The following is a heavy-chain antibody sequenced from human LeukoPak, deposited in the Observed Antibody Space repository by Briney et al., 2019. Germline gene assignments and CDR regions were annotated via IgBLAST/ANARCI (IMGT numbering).Heavy chain of an antibody. Sequence: GGSLRLSCAASGFTFSSYSMNWVRQAPGKGLEWVSSISSSSSYIYYADSVKGRFTISRDNAKNSLYPQMNSLRAEDTAVYYCARESGPSAGTIFGVAITPFDPWGQGTLVTVSS. J-gene: IGHJ5*02. V-gene: IGHV3-21*01. CDR1: GFTFSSYS. D-gene: IGHD3-3*01. CDR3: ARESGPSAGTIFGVAITPFDP. CDR2: ISSSSSYI.